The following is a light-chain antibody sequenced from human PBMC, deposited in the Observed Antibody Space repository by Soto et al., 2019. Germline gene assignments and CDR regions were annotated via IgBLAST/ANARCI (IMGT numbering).Light chain of an antibody. CDR3: SSYTSSSTLV. J-gene: IGLJ2*01. CDR2: EVS. CDR1: SSDVGDFDC. Sequence: QSGLTQPASVSRSPGQSITISCTGTSSDVGDFDCVSWYQQHPGKAPKLMIYEVSDRPSGVSNRFSGSKSGDTASLTISGLQAEDEADYYCSSYTSSSTLVFGGGTQLTVL. V-gene: IGLV2-14*01.